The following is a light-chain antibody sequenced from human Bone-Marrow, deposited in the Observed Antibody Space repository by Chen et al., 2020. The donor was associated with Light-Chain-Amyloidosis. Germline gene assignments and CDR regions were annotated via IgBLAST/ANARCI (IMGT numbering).Light chain of an antibody. CDR1: SSDVGGDNH. Sequence: QSALTQPASVSGSPGPSTTISFTGTSSDVGGDNHVSWYQQHPDKAPKLMIYEVTNRPSWVPDRFSGSKSDNTASLTISGLQTEDEADYFCSSYTITNTLVFGSGTRVTVL. CDR2: EVT. CDR3: SSYTITNTLV. V-gene: IGLV2-14*01. J-gene: IGLJ1*01.